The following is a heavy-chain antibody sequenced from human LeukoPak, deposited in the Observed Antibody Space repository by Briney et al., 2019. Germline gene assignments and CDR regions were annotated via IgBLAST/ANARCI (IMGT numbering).Heavy chain of an antibody. CDR2: INQDGSEK. V-gene: IGHV3-7*01. J-gene: IGHJ4*02. Sequence: GGSLRLSCAASGFTFSSYWMTWLRQAPGKGLEWVANINQDGSEKYYVDSVKGRFTISRDNAKNSLYLQRHSLRAEDTAVYYCARWGAMGSGFIDYWGQGTLVTVSS. D-gene: IGHD6-19*01. CDR1: GFTFSSYW. CDR3: ARWGAMGSGFIDY.